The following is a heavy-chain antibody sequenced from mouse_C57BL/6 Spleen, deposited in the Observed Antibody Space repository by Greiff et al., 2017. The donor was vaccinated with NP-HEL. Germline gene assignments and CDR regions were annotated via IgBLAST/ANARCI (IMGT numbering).Heavy chain of an antibody. D-gene: IGHD1-1*01. CDR3: TDGGTVVAYYAMDY. CDR2: IRLKSDNYAT. J-gene: IGHJ4*01. V-gene: IGHV6-3*01. CDR1: GFTFSNYW. Sequence: EVMLVESGGGLVQPGGSMKLSCVASGFTFSNYWMNWVRQSPEKGLEWVAQIRLKSDNYATHYAESVKGRFTISRDDSKSSVYLQMNNLRAEDTGIYYCTDGGTVVAYYAMDYWGQGTSVTVSS.